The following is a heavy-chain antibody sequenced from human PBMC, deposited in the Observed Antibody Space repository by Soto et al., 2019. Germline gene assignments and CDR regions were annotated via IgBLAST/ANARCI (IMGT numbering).Heavy chain of an antibody. J-gene: IGHJ4*02. D-gene: IGHD2-8*02. CDR1: GGSFSGYY. Sequence: QVQLQQWGAGLLKPSETLSLTCAVYGGSFSGYYWTWIRQPPGTGLEWIGEINHSGSTNYNPSLKSRGTISVDTSKNQFSLKLTSVTAADTAVYYCARDKITGRFDYWGQGTRVTVSS. CDR3: ARDKITGRFDY. V-gene: IGHV4-34*01. CDR2: INHSGST.